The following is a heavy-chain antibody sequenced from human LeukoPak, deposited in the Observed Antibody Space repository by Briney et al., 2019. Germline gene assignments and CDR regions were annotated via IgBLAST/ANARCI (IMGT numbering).Heavy chain of an antibody. D-gene: IGHD4-23*01. CDR2: ISNDATKK. CDR1: GFTFSTYA. J-gene: IGHJ4*02. Sequence: GGSLRLSCAASGFTFSTYAMHWVRQAPGKGLEWVAVISNDATKKYYADSVKGRFTISRDNVENSLYLQMNSLRDEDTAVYYCARVAAGYSVNYFDYWGQGTLVTVSS. V-gene: IGHV3-30*04. CDR3: ARVAAGYSVNYFDY.